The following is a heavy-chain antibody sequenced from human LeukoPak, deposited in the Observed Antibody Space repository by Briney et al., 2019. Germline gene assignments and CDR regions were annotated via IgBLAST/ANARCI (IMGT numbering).Heavy chain of an antibody. D-gene: IGHD3-22*01. CDR3: AETSHSGYPNY. CDR1: GFTFSSYS. J-gene: IGHJ4*02. V-gene: IGHV3-48*01. CDR2: ISSGSSTI. Sequence: GGSLRLSCAASGFTFSSYSMNWVRQAPGKGLEWVSYISSGSSTIYYAASVRGRFTISRDNAKNSLYLQMNSLRAEDTAVYYCAETSHSGYPNYWGQGTLVTVSS.